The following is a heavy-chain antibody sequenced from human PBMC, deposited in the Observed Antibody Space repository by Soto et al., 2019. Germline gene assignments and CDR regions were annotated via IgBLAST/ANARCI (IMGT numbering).Heavy chain of an antibody. D-gene: IGHD3-10*01. CDR2: TYYKSKWNN. CDR3: TGITWFRGMDV. V-gene: IGHV6-1*01. J-gene: IGHJ6*02. CDR1: GDSVSSNSAG. Sequence: TLSLTCVISGDSVSSNSAGWNWIRQSPSRGLEWLGRTYYKSKWNNDYALSVKSRITINPDTSKNQFSLHLYSVTPEDTAVYYCTGITWFRGMDVWGQGTPVTVSS.